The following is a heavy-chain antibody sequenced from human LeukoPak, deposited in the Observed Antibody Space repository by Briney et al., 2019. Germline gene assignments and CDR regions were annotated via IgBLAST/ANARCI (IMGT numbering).Heavy chain of an antibody. CDR3: ASGSSYGDYWCF. CDR1: GYTFTSYA. Sequence: ASVKVSCKASGYTFTSYAIHWVRQAPGQRLEWMGWINAGNGNTKYSQEFQGRVTITRDTSASTAYMELSSLRSEDTAVYYCASGSSYGDYWCFWGQGALVTVSS. J-gene: IGHJ4*02. CDR2: INAGNGNT. D-gene: IGHD4-17*01. V-gene: IGHV1-3*01.